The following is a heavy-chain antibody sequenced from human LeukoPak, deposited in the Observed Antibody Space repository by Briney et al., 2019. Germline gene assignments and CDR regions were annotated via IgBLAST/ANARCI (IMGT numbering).Heavy chain of an antibody. CDR2: IYYSGST. V-gene: IGHV4-31*03. CDR3: ASSEYGDYVLDY. CDR1: GGSISSGGYY. J-gene: IGHJ4*02. Sequence: SQTLSLTCTVSGGSISSGGYYWSRIRQHPGKGLEWIGYIYYSGSTYYNPSLKSRVTISVDTSKNQFSLKLSFVTAADTAVYYCASSEYGDYVLDYWGQGTLVTVSS. D-gene: IGHD4-17*01.